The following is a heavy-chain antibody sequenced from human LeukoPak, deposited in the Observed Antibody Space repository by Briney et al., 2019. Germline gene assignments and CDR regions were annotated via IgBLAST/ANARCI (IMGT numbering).Heavy chain of an antibody. CDR1: GLTFTTYW. V-gene: IGHV3-7*03. Sequence: PGGSLRLSCAASGLTFTTYWMTWVRQAPGRGLEWVANIKEDGSAKYYVDSVKGRFTISRDNAKNSLFLQMNSLRVEDTAVYYCTTDPIGRDYADDHWGQGSLVTVSS. D-gene: IGHD4-17*01. CDR3: TTDPIGRDYADDH. CDR2: IKEDGSAK. J-gene: IGHJ4*02.